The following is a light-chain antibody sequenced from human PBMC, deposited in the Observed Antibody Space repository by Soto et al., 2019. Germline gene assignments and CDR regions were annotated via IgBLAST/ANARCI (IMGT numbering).Light chain of an antibody. CDR2: GVN. J-gene: IGLJ1*01. CDR1: SSDVGGYNY. CDR3: SPYTSISPYV. Sequence: QSVLTQPASVSGSPGQSITISCTGTSSDVGGYNYVSWYQQHPGKAPKLMIYGVNNRPSGVSNRFSGSKSGNTASLTISGLQTEDDADYYCSPYTSISPYVFGTGTKVTVL. V-gene: IGLV2-14*03.